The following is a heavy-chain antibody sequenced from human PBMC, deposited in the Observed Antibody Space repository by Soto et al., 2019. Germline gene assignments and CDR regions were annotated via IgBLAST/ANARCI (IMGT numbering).Heavy chain of an antibody. CDR3: SISNSYGRGEF. D-gene: IGHD3-10*01. V-gene: IGHV1-69*01. J-gene: IGHJ4*02. Sequence: QVQLVQSGAEVKKPGSSVRVSCKASGGTLNSYTISWGRQAPGQGLEWMGGIIPVFATTDYAQKFQGRVTMTAEQSPGTAYLDLFSLRAEDTAIYYFSISNSYGRGEFWGQGTLVSVSS. CDR2: IIPVFATT. CDR1: GGTLNSYT.